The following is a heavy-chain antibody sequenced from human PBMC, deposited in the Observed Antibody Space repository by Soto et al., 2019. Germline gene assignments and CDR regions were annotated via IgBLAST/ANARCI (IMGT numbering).Heavy chain of an antibody. Sequence: QVQLVQSGAEVKKPGSSVKVSCKASGGSFSTYGINWVRLAPGQGLEWMGGIIPKFGTTNYAQKFRGRVTITADESTNTVYTELNYLRSEDTAVYFCARELDPYYGGNSLSLDYWGQGTLVTVSS. D-gene: IGHD4-17*01. CDR3: ARELDPYYGGNSLSLDY. V-gene: IGHV1-69*13. CDR2: IIPKFGTT. CDR1: GGSFSTYG. J-gene: IGHJ4*02.